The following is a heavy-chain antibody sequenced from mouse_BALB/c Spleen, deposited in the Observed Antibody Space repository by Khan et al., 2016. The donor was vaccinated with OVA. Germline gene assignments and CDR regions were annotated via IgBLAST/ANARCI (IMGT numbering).Heavy chain of an antibody. J-gene: IGHJ3*01. CDR1: GFTFSTYG. D-gene: IGHD1-1*01. CDR2: VSNGGGYT. V-gene: IGHV5-6*01. CDR3: ARLAYYYDSEGFAY. Sequence: EVELVESGGDLVKPGGSLKLSCAASGFTFSTYGMSWVRQTPDKRLEWVATVSNGGGYTYYPDSVKGRFTISRDNAKNTLYLQMSSLKAEDTAMFYGARLAYYYDSEGFAYWGQGTLVTVSA.